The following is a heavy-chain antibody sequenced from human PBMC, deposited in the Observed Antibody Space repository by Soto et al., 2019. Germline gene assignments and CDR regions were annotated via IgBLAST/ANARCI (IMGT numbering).Heavy chain of an antibody. J-gene: IGHJ4*02. CDR2: IKSKTDGGTT. Sequence: GWSLRLSCAASGFTFSNAWMSWVRQAPGKGLEWVGRIKSKTDGGTTDYAAPVKGRFTISRDDSKNTLYLQMNSLKTEDTAVYYCTTDYPRSLPGYWGQGTLVTVSS. CDR1: GFTFSNAW. V-gene: IGHV3-15*01. CDR3: TTDYPRSLPGY.